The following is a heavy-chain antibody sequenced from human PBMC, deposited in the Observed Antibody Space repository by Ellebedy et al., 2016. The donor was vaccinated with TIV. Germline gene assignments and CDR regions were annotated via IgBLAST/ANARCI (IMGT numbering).Heavy chain of an antibody. Sequence: GESLKISCAASGFMFNTYAMSWVRQAPGRGLEWVSTISGSGGTTYYVDSMKGRFTISRDNSKNTLYLQMNSLRAEDTAVYDCAKMRGGAGIAAPTNNWGQGTLVTVSS. CDR2: ISGSGGTT. CDR3: AKMRGGAGIAAPTNN. J-gene: IGHJ4*02. D-gene: IGHD6-13*01. CDR1: GFMFNTYA. V-gene: IGHV3-23*01.